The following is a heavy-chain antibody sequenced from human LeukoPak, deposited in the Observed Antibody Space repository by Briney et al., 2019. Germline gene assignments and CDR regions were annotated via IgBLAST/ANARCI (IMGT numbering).Heavy chain of an antibody. CDR1: GFTFSSYA. V-gene: IGHV3-23*01. J-gene: IGHJ4*02. CDR2: ISGSGGST. Sequence: GGSLRLSCAASGFTFSSYAMSWVRQAPGKGQEWVSAISGSGGSTYYADSVKGRFTISRDNSKNTLYLQMNSLRAEDTAVYYCAKGYPHCSGGSCYSPFDYWGQGTLVTVSS. D-gene: IGHD2-15*01. CDR3: AKGYPHCSGGSCYSPFDY.